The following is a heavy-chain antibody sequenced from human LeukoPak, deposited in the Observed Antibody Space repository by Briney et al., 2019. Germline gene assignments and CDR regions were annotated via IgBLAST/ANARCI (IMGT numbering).Heavy chain of an antibody. CDR3: AKDRDYVWGSYSYTPGYYFDY. CDR1: GFTFSSYA. CDR2: ISGSGGST. J-gene: IGHJ4*02. Sequence: GGSLRLSCAASGFTFSSYAMSWVRQAPGKGLEWVSVISGSGGSTYSADSVRGRFTISRDNSKNTLYLQMNSLRAEDTAVYYCAKDRDYVWGSYSYTPGYYFDYWGQGTLVTVSS. D-gene: IGHD3-16*02. V-gene: IGHV3-23*01.